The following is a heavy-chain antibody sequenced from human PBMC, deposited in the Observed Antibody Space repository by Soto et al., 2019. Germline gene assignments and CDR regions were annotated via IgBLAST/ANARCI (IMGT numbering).Heavy chain of an antibody. CDR1: GGSISSYY. CDR3: ARIWGLDAFDI. J-gene: IGHJ3*02. V-gene: IGHV4-59*08. Sequence: SETLSLTCTVSGGSISSYYWSWIRQPPGKGLEWIGYIYYSGSTNYNPSLKSRVTISVDTSKNQFSLKLSSVTAADTAVYYCARIWGLDAFDIWGQGTMVTVS. D-gene: IGHD3-16*01. CDR2: IYYSGST.